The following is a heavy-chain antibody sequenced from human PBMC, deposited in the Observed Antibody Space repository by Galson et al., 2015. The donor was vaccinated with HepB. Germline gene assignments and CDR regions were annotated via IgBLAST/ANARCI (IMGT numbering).Heavy chain of an antibody. D-gene: IGHD1-26*01. CDR3: ATLGGSYLPQGYY. V-gene: IGHV4-59*12. CDR1: GGSISSYY. CDR2: IYYSGST. J-gene: IGHJ4*02. Sequence: QVQLQESGPGLVKPSETLSLTCTVSGGSISSYYWSWIRQPPGKGLEWIGYIYYSGSTNYNPSLKSRVTISVDTSKNQFSLKLSSVTAADTAVYYCATLGGSYLPQGYYWGQGTLVTVSS.